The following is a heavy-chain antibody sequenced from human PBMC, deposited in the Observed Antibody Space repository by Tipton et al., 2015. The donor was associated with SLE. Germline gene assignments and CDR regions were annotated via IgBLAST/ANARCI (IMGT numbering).Heavy chain of an antibody. Sequence: TLSLTCVVSGYSISSGYYWGWIRQPPGKGLEWIGSLSHNGVTAYNPSLKSRVTISVDMSKNELSLRLSSVTAADTAVYYCARVGATNVFESWGQGTLVTVSS. D-gene: IGHD1-26*01. CDR1: GYSISSGYY. CDR2: LSHNGVT. V-gene: IGHV4-38-2*01. J-gene: IGHJ4*02. CDR3: ARVGATNVFES.